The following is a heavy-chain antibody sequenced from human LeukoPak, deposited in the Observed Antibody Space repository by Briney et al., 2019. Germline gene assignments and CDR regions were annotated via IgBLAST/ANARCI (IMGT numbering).Heavy chain of an antibody. J-gene: IGHJ4*02. V-gene: IGHV1-46*01. CDR3: AGGYARGSSWPIVDY. CDR1: GYTFTSYY. CDR2: INPSGGST. D-gene: IGHD6-13*01. Sequence: ASVKVSCKASGYTFTSYYMHWVRQAPGQGLEWMGIINPSGGSTSYAQKFQGRVTMTRDTSTSTVYMELSSLRSEDTAVYYCAGGYARGSSWPIVDYWGQGTLVTVSS.